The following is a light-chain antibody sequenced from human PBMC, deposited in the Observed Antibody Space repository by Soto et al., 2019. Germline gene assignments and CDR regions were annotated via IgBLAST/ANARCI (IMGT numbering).Light chain of an antibody. CDR1: SSNIGSNS. CDR3: CSYTASDLWV. CDR2: SDN. J-gene: IGLJ3*02. V-gene: IGLV1-44*01. Sequence: QSVLTQPPSASGTPGQRVTISCSGSSSNIGSNSVNWYHQVAGTAPKLLIHSDNQRPSGVPDRFSGSKSGNTASLTISGLQADDEADYFCCSYTASDLWVFGGGTKVTVL.